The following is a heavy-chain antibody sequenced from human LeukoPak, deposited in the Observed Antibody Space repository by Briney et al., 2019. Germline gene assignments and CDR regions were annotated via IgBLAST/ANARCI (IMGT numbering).Heavy chain of an antibody. CDR1: GFTFSSYW. CDR3: ARAPPRKLMVYASGAFDI. J-gene: IGHJ3*02. CDR2: INTDGSST. Sequence: GGSLRLSCAASGFTFSSYWMHWVRQAPGKGLVWVSRINTDGSSTSYADSVKGRFTISRDNAKNTLYLQMNSLRAEDTAVYYCARAPPRKLMVYASGAFDIWGQGTMVTVSS. D-gene: IGHD2-8*01. V-gene: IGHV3-74*01.